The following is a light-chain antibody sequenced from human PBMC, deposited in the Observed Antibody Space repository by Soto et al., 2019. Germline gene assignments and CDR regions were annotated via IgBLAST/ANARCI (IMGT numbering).Light chain of an antibody. CDR2: ATS. CDR1: QSITNY. V-gene: IGKV1-39*01. J-gene: IGKJ1*01. CDR3: QQSYSTPRT. Sequence: DIQMTQSPSSLSASVGDRVTISCRASQSITNYLNWYQQKPGKAPKLLIFATSNLHSGVPSRFSGSGSGTDFTLIISSLQPEDFATYYCQQSYSTPRTF.